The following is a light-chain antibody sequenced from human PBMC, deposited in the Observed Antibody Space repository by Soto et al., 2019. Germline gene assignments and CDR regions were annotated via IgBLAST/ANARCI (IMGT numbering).Light chain of an antibody. J-gene: IGKJ2*01. Sequence: DIQMTQSPSTLSAFVGDRVTITCRASQSISDSLAWYQQKPGKAPKLLIYKATNLDSGVPSRFSGSGSGTDVTLTFISLQPDEFATYYFQQYKSFPYTFGQGTKLDIQ. V-gene: IGKV1-5*03. CDR2: KAT. CDR1: QSISDS. CDR3: QQYKSFPYT.